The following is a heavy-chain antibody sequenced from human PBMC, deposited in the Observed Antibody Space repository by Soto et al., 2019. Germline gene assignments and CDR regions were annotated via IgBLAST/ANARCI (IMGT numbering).Heavy chain of an antibody. CDR2: ISGGGTTT. CDR3: AADPFYYASGF. Sequence: GGSLRLSCAASGFKFSDHYMTWIRQAPGMGLEWVSKISGGGTTTYYADSVKGRFTVSRDNAKNSLYLQMNSLRAEDTALYYCAADPFYYASGFWGQGTLVTVSS. CDR1: GFKFSDHY. D-gene: IGHD3-10*01. V-gene: IGHV3-11*01. J-gene: IGHJ4*02.